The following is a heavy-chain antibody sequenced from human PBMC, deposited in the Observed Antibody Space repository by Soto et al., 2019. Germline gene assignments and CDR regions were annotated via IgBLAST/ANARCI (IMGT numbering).Heavy chain of an antibody. CDR1: GYTFTSDA. V-gene: IGHV1-3*01. CDR3: AILNLGYYYDSSGYYPL. CDR2: INAGNGNT. D-gene: IGHD3-22*01. Sequence: ASVKVSCKASGYTFTSDAMHLVRQAPGQRLEWMGWINAGNGNTKYSQKFQGRVTITRDTSASTAYMELSSLRSEDTAVYYCAILNLGYYYDSSGYYPLWGQGTLVTVSS. J-gene: IGHJ4*02.